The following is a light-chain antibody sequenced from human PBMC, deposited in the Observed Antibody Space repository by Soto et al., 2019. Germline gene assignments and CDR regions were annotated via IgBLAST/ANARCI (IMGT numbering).Light chain of an antibody. CDR3: LQHNSYPPT. CDR1: QSVRSNF. V-gene: IGKV3-20*01. CDR2: AAT. Sequence: EIVLTQSACTLSLSPGERATLYSRASQSVRSNFLAWYQQKPGQAPRLLIFAATGRPTVIPDRFTGSGSGTDFTLTISRLEPEDFATYYCLQHNSYPPTFGEGTRLEIK. J-gene: IGKJ5*01.